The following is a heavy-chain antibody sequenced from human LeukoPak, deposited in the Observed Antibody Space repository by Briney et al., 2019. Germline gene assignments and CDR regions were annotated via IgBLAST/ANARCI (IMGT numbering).Heavy chain of an antibody. Sequence: GGSLRLSCSASGFTFSSYAMHWVRQAPGKGLEYVSAISSNGGSTYYADSVKGRYTISRDNSKNTLYLQMSSLSAEDTAVYYCVKRSHIVVVPAATGLDYWGQGTLVTVSS. V-gene: IGHV3-64D*06. CDR3: VKRSHIVVVPAATGLDY. D-gene: IGHD2-2*01. CDR1: GFTFSSYA. J-gene: IGHJ4*02. CDR2: ISSNGGST.